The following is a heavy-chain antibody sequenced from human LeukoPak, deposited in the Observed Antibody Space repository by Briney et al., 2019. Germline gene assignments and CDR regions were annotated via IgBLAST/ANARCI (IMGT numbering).Heavy chain of an antibody. V-gene: IGHV3-48*03. J-gene: IGHJ4*02. CDR1: GFTFSSYE. D-gene: IGHD3-9*01. Sequence: GGSLRLSCAASGFTFSSYEMNWVRQAPGKGLEWVSYISSSGSTIYYADSVKGRFTISRDNAKNSLYLQMNSLRAEDTAVYYCARVYYGILTGYRRFDYWGQGTLVTVSS. CDR2: ISSSGSTI. CDR3: ARVYYGILTGYRRFDY.